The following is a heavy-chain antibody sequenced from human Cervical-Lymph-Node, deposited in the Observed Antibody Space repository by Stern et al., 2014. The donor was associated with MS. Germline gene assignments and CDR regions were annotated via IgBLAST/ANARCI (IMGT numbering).Heavy chain of an antibody. V-gene: IGHV5-51*01. CDR3: VRRRDSDSYDTFDI. J-gene: IGHJ3*02. CDR1: GYSFSNFW. CDR2: IYPEDSDT. Sequence: EVQLVESGAEVKKPGESLKISCKTSGYSFSNFWIGWGRQKPGKGLEWMGFIYPEDSDTTYSPSFQGHVTISADESISTAYLQWRSLKASDTAMYYCVRRRDSDSYDTFDIWGQGTMLIVSS. D-gene: IGHD3-22*01.